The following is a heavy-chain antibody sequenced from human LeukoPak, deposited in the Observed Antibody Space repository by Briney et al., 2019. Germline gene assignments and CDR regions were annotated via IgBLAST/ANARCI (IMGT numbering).Heavy chain of an antibody. D-gene: IGHD2-2*01. CDR2: IYYSGST. Sequence: SETLSLTCTVSGGSISSYYWSWIRQPPGKGLEWIGCIYYSGSTNYNPSFKSRVTISVDTSKNQFSLKLSSVIAADTAVYYCARTTEGYCSSASCFGFSYSYYMDVWGKGTTVTISS. V-gene: IGHV4-59*01. J-gene: IGHJ6*03. CDR1: GGSISSYY. CDR3: ARTTEGYCSSASCFGFSYSYYMDV.